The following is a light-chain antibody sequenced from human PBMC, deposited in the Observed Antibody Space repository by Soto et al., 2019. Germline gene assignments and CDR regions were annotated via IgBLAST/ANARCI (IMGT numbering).Light chain of an antibody. Sequence: DIQLTQSPSFLSASVGDRVTITCRASQGIRRYLTWYQQKPGKAPTLLIYDAFNLQSGVPSRFSGSGSGTEFTLTINSLQPEDFATYYCHQLDSYPLTFGQGTLLEIK. CDR1: QGIRRY. CDR3: HQLDSYPLT. CDR2: DAF. J-gene: IGKJ5*01. V-gene: IGKV1-9*01.